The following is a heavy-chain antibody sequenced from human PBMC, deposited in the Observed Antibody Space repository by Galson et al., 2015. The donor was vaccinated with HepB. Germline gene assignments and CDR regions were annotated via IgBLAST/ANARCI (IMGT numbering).Heavy chain of an antibody. CDR3: VSLRGNDLKPLDY. J-gene: IGHJ4*02. D-gene: IGHD5-12*01. V-gene: IGHV3-48*04. Sequence: SLRLSCAASTFIFSTYSMNWVRQAPGKGLVWLSYISSSSTTIYYADSVKGRFSISRDNAKNSLYLQMNSLRAEDTAVYYCVSLRGNDLKPLDYWGQGILVTVSS. CDR1: TFIFSTYS. CDR2: ISSSSTTI.